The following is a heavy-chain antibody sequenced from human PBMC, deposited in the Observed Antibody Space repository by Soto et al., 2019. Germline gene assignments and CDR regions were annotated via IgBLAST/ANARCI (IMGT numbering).Heavy chain of an antibody. CDR3: ARYDYDSSGYYWIFDY. D-gene: IGHD3-22*01. J-gene: IGHJ4*02. Sequence: SVKVSCKASGGTFSSYAISWVRQAPGQGLEWMGGIIPIFGTANYAQKFQGRVTITADKSTSTAYMELSSLRSEDTAVYYCARYDYDSSGYYWIFDYWGQGTLVTVS. CDR2: IIPIFGTA. V-gene: IGHV1-69*06. CDR1: GGTFSSYA.